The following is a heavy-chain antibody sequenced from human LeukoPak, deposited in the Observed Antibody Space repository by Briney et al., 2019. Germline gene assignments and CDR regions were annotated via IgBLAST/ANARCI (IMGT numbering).Heavy chain of an antibody. Sequence: GGSLRLSCAASGFSVSSNFMSWVRQAPGKGLEWVSVIYSGGTTYYADSVKGRFTISRDNSKNTLSLQMNSLRAEDTAVYYCARGGEDYYDSSGYYYFSLFDYWGQGTLVTVSS. V-gene: IGHV3-53*01. CDR1: GFSVSSNF. CDR3: ARGGEDYYDSSGYYYFSLFDY. CDR2: IYSGGTT. D-gene: IGHD3-22*01. J-gene: IGHJ4*02.